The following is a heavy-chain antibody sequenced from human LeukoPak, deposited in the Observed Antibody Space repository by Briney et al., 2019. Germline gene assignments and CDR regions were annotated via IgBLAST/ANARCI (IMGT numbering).Heavy chain of an antibody. J-gene: IGHJ4*02. D-gene: IGHD7-27*01. Sequence: RGSLRLSCAASGFTFSSYAMHWVRQAPGKGLEWVAVISYDGSNKYYADSVKGRFTISRDNSKNTLYLQMNSLRAEDTAVYYCARDSSGFDYWGQGTLVTVSS. CDR3: ARDSSGFDY. CDR2: ISYDGSNK. CDR1: GFTFSSYA. V-gene: IGHV3-30-3*01.